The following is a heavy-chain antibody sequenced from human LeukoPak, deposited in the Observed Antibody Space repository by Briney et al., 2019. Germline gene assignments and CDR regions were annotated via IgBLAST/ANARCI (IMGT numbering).Heavy chain of an antibody. J-gene: IGHJ4*02. CDR3: ARDTRIPGSRIDY. Sequence: PGGSLRLSCAASGFTFSDYYMSWIRQALGKGLEWVSYISSSGSTIYYADSVKGRFTISRDNAKNSLYLQMNSLRAEDTAVYYCARDTRIPGSRIDYWGQGTLVTVSS. V-gene: IGHV3-11*01. D-gene: IGHD3-10*01. CDR2: ISSSGSTI. CDR1: GFTFSDYY.